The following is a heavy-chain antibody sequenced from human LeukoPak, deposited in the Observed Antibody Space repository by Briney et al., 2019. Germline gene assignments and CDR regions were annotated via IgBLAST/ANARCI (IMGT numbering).Heavy chain of an antibody. CDR3: ARDHPWRDFWSGSYYYMDV. V-gene: IGHV3-21*01. CDR1: GFTFSSYS. D-gene: IGHD3-3*01. J-gene: IGHJ6*03. Sequence: GGSLRLSCAASGFTFSSYSMNWVRQAPGKGLEWVSSISSSSSYIYYADSVKGRFTISRDNAKNSLYLQMNSLRAEDTAVYYCARDHPWRDFWSGSYYYMDVWGKGTTVTVSS. CDR2: ISSSSSYI.